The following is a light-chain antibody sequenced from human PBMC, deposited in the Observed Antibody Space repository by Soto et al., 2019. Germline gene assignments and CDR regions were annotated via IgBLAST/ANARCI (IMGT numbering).Light chain of an antibody. Sequence: EIGMTQSPATLSVSPGERATLSCRASESVSSNLAWYQQNPGQAPSLLIYGASTRATGIPARFSGSGSGTEFTLTISSLQSEDFALYYCQQYNNWLTFGGGTKVDIK. J-gene: IGKJ4*01. CDR1: ESVSSN. CDR3: QQYNNWLT. CDR2: GAS. V-gene: IGKV3-15*01.